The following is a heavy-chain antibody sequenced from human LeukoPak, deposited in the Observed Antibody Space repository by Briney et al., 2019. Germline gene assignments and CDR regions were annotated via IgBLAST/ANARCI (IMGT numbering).Heavy chain of an antibody. CDR3: AKDHLKSYDSSGYYYDY. Sequence: GGSLRLSCAASGFNIRSLGMNWVRQAPGKGLEWVSAISGSGGSTYYADSVKGRFTISRDNSKNTLYLQMNSLRAEDTAVYYCAKDHLKSYDSSGYYYDYWGQGTLATVSS. J-gene: IGHJ4*02. D-gene: IGHD3-22*01. V-gene: IGHV3-23*01. CDR2: ISGSGGST. CDR1: GFNIRSLG.